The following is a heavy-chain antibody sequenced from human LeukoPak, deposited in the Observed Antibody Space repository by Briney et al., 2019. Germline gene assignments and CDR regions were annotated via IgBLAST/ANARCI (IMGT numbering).Heavy chain of an antibody. J-gene: IGHJ4*02. CDR3: ARLRRNSDRSGYYYHYDY. CDR1: GYTFSSYS. Sequence: PGGSLRLSCAASGYTFSSYSINWVRQAPGQGLKWVSSISVGSNYIYYADSVRGRFSISRDDARNSLYLQMDSLRGDDTAVYYCARLRRNSDRSGYYYHYDYWGQGTLVTVSS. D-gene: IGHD3-22*01. CDR2: ISVGSNYI. V-gene: IGHV3-21*01.